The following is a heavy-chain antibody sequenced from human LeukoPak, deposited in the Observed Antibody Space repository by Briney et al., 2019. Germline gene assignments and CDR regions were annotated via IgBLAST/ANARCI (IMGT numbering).Heavy chain of an antibody. V-gene: IGHV1-8*01. J-gene: IGHJ6*02. CDR2: MNRNSGNT. CDR1: GYTFTSYD. D-gene: IGHD3-22*01. CDR3: AREYYYDSSGYLYYYGMDV. Sequence: GASVKVSCKASGYTFTSYDINWVRQATGQGLEWMGWMNRNSGNTGYAQKFQGRVTMTRNTSISTAYMELSSLRSEDTAVYYCAREYYYDSSGYLYYYGMDVWGQGTTVTVSS.